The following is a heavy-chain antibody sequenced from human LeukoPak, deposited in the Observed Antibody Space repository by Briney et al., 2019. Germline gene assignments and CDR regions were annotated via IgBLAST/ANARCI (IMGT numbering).Heavy chain of an antibody. V-gene: IGHV1-18*01. CDR1: GYTFTSYG. CDR2: ISAYNGNT. D-gene: IGHD6-19*01. J-gene: IGHJ1*01. CDR3: ARGAPLIAVAGTLYFQH. Sequence: ASVKVSCKASGYTFTSYGISWVRQAPGQGLEWMGWISAYNGNTSYAQKLQGRVTMTTDTSTSTAYMELRSLRSDDTAVYYCARGAPLIAVAGTLYFQHWGQGTLVTVSS.